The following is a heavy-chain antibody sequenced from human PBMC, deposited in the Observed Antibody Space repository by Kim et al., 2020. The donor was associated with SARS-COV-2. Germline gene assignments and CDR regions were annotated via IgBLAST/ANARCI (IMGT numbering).Heavy chain of an antibody. CDR1: EDTFSAYV. CDR3: TRGGYCRGSRCYGPEEKFDY. J-gene: IGHJ4*02. Sequence: SVKVSCKASEDTFSAYVLAWVRQAPGQGLEWMGGIIPIFGTPDYAQKFQGRLTISADESTSTAYMELSSLRSDDTAVYYCTRGGYCRGSRCYGPEEKFDYWSQGTLVTVSS. D-gene: IGHD2-15*01. CDR2: IIPIFGTP. V-gene: IGHV1-69*13.